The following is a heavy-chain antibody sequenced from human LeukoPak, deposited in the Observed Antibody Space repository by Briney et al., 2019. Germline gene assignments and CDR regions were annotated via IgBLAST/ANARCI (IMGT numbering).Heavy chain of an antibody. D-gene: IGHD3-22*01. Sequence: GASVKVSCKAAGYTFTTYAIHWVRQAPGQRLEWMGWINAGNGNTKYSQKFQGRVTITRDTSASTAYMELSSLRSEDTAVYHCARDFGRYYDSSGRYYYYGMDVWGQGTTVTVSS. J-gene: IGHJ6*02. V-gene: IGHV1-3*01. CDR1: GYTFTTYA. CDR2: INAGNGNT. CDR3: ARDFGRYYDSSGRYYYYGMDV.